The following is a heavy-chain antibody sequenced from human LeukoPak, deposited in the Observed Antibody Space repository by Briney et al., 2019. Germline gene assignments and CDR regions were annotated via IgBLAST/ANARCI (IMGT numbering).Heavy chain of an antibody. CDR2: TYCRSKWYN. J-gene: IGHJ5*02. CDR3: AREGTNCLDP. CDR1: GDSVSSNSAA. Sequence: TSQTLSLTCAISGDSVSSNSAAWTWIRQSPSRGLEWLGRTYCRSKWYNDYAISVKSRITINPDTSKNQFSLHLNSVTPEDTAVYYCAREGTNCLDPWGQGTLVTVSS. D-gene: IGHD3/OR15-3a*01. V-gene: IGHV6-1*01.